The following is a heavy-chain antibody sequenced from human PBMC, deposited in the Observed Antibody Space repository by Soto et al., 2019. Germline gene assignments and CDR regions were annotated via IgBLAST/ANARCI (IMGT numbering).Heavy chain of an antibody. D-gene: IGHD4-17*01. CDR2: ISWNSGNL. CDR1: GFTFDDYA. J-gene: IGHJ4*02. CDR3: AKGASTTGFAFNDY. V-gene: IGHV3-9*01. Sequence: EVQLVESGGGLVQPGRSLRLSCAASGFTFDDYAMHWVRQGPGKGLEWVSSISWNSGNLCYADSVKGRFTISRDNAKNSLYLQMNSLRGEDTALYYCAKGASTTGFAFNDYWGQGTLVTVSS.